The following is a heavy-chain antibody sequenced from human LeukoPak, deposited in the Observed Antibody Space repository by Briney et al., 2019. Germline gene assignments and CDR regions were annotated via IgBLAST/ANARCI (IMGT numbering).Heavy chain of an antibody. D-gene: IGHD1-26*01. CDR3: ARDIDIYSGSYGDAFDI. CDR2: IYHSGST. V-gene: IGHV4-38-2*02. J-gene: IGHJ3*02. Sequence: PSETLSLTCTVSGYSISSGYYWGWIRQPPGKGLEWIGSIYHSGSTYYNPSLKSRVTISVDTSKNQFSLKLSSVTAADTAVYYCARDIDIYSGSYGDAFDIWGQGTMVTVSS. CDR1: GYSISSGYY.